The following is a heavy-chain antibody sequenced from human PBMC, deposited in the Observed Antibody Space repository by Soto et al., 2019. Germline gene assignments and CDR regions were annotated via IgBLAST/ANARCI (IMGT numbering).Heavy chain of an antibody. CDR3: ARDPLVGAGEH. V-gene: IGHV4-61*01. CDR1: GGSVSSGSYY. J-gene: IGHJ4*02. Sequence: QVQLQEPGTGLVKPSETLSLPCTVSGGSVSSGSYYWSWIRQPPVKGLEWIGYIYYSGSTNYNPALKSRVTLSVATSKNQCSLKRSSVTAADTAVYYCARDPLVGAGEHWGQGTLVTVSS. CDR2: IYYSGST. D-gene: IGHD1-26*01.